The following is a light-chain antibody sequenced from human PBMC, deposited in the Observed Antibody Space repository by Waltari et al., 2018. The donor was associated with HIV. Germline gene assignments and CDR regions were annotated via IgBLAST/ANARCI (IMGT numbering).Light chain of an antibody. CDR3: LLYMASGRV. J-gene: IGLJ3*02. CDR2: NTD. Sequence: QTVVTQEPSFSVSPGGPITLTCGLSSGSVSSAYYPSWYQQTTGQPPRTLIYNTDTRSSGVPDRFSGSIVENKAALTITGAQSEDESDYYCLLYMASGRVFGGGTRLTVL. V-gene: IGLV8-61*01. CDR1: SGSVSSAYY.